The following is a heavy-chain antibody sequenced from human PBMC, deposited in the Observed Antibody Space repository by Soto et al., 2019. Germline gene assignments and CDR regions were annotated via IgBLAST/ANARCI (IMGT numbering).Heavy chain of an antibody. V-gene: IGHV3-21*06. Sequence: EVQLVESGGGLVKPGGSLRLSCAASGFTFSSYSMNWVRQAPGKGLEWVSYISSSSSYIYYADSVKGRFTISRDNAKNSQYLQMKGLRADDSSGYYCAGYISRGYWGQGTLVTVSS. CDR1: GFTFSSYS. CDR2: ISSSSSYI. J-gene: IGHJ4*02. CDR3: AGYISRGY. D-gene: IGHD3-9*01.